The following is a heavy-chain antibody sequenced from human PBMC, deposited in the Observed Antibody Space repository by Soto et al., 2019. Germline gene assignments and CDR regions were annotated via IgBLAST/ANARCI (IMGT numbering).Heavy chain of an antibody. Sequence: QVQLQESGPGLVKPSETLSLICTVSGGSISSYYWTWIRQPPGKALEWIGFIHYNGNTNHNSALESRVTMSLDTSQNQFSLKLTSVTAADTAVYDCATCSGSPTSDAFDIWVHGTMVTVSS. CDR3: ATCSGSPTSDAFDI. CDR2: IHYNGNT. CDR1: GGSISSYY. J-gene: IGHJ3*02. D-gene: IGHD3-10*02. V-gene: IGHV4-59*01.